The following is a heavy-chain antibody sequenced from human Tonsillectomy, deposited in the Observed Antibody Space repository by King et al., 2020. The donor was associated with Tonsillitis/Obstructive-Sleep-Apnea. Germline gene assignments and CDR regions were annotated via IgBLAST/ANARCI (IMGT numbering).Heavy chain of an antibody. J-gene: IGHJ6*03. CDR2: INHSGST. CDR3: AGATSLDPSESHYYYYMDV. D-gene: IGHD1-1*01. CDR1: GGSFSGYY. Sequence: VQLQQWGAGLLKPSETRSLTCAVYGGSFSGYYWSWIRQPPGKGLEWIGEINHSGSTNYNPSLKSRVTISVDTSKNKFSLKLNSVTAADTAVYYCAGATSLDPSESHYYYYMDVWGKGTTVTVSS. V-gene: IGHV4-34*01.